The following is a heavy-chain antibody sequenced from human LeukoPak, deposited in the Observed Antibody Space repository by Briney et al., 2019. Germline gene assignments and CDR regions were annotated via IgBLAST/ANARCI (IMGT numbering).Heavy chain of an antibody. Sequence: ASVKVSCKASGFTFTSSAVQWVRQACGQRLEWIGWIVVGSGNTNYAQKFQERVTITRDMSTSTAYMELSSLRSEDTAVYYCAADLNVEWELPTFDYWGQGTLVTVSS. J-gene: IGHJ4*02. CDR3: AADLNVEWELPTFDY. D-gene: IGHD1-26*01. CDR1: GFTFTSSA. V-gene: IGHV1-58*01. CDR2: IVVGSGNT.